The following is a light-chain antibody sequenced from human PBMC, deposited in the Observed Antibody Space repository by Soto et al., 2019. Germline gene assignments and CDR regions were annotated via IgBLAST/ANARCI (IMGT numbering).Light chain of an antibody. CDR2: KTS. CDR1: QSFNTW. CDR3: QQYKSYPYT. J-gene: IGKJ2*01. Sequence: DVQMTQSPSSLSPSVGDRVTITCRASQSFNTWLAWYQQKPGKAPKLLIYKTSILESGVPSGFSGSGSGTEFSLTISSLQPEDSATYYCQQYKSYPYTFGQGTKLEIK. V-gene: IGKV1-5*03.